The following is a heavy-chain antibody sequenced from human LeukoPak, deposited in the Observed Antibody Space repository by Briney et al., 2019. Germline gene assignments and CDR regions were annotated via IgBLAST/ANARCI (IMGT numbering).Heavy chain of an antibody. CDR1: GGSFSGYY. Sequence: PSETLSLTCAVHGGSFSGYYWSWIRQPPGKGLEWIGEINHSGSTNYNPSLKSRVTISVDTSKNQFSLKLSSVTAADTAVYYCARRTRRGIQLWLRYYFDYWGQGTLVTVSS. CDR2: INHSGST. CDR3: ARRTRRGIQLWLRYYFDY. D-gene: IGHD5-18*01. J-gene: IGHJ4*02. V-gene: IGHV4-34*01.